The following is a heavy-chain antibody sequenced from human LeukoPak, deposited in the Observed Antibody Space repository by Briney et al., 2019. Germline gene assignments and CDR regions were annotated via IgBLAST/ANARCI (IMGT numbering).Heavy chain of an antibody. V-gene: IGHV3-21*04. CDR2: ISSSSSYI. CDR1: GFTFSSYS. CDR3: ARVGEGAAKD. J-gene: IGHJ4*02. D-gene: IGHD1-26*01. Sequence: PGGSLRLSCAASGFTFSSYSVNWVRQAPGKGLEWVSSISSSSSYIYYADSVKGRFTISSDNSKNTLYLQMNSLRVEVTAVYYCARVGEGAAKDWGQGTLVTVSS.